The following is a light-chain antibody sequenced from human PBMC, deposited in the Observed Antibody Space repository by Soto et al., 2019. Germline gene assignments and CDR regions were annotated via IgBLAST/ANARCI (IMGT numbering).Light chain of an antibody. CDR3: AAWDDSLNGVYV. V-gene: IGLV2-8*01. Sequence: QSVLTQPPSASGSPGQSVTISCTGTSSDVGGYNYVSWYQQHPGKAPKLMIYEVSKRPSGVPDRFSGSKSGNTASLAITGLQSEDEADYYCAAWDDSLNGVYVFRPGTKSPS. J-gene: IGLJ1*01. CDR1: SSDVGGYNY. CDR2: EVS.